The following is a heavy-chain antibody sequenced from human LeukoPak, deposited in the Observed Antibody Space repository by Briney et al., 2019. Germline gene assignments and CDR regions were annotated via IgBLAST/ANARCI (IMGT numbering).Heavy chain of an antibody. CDR3: ARDPEALDY. CDR1: GFTFSGYS. Sequence: GASLRLSCAASGFTFSGYSMNWVRQAPGKGLEWVAYLRSSGDTIYYADSVKGRFTISRDIAKNSLYLQMSSLRDEDTAVYYCARDPEALDYWGQGTLVTVSS. J-gene: IGHJ4*02. CDR2: LRSSGDTI. V-gene: IGHV3-48*02.